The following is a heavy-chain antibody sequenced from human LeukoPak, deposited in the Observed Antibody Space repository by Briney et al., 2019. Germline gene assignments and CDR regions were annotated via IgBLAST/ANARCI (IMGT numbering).Heavy chain of an antibody. J-gene: IGHJ6*02. CDR2: IYPGDSET. CDR3: ARIVATTQTSSYYYVMDV. Sequence: GESLKISCKGSGCPFTSYWIAWVRQMPGKGLEWMGSIYPGDSETRFSPSFQGQVTFSADKFMRVAYLQWSSLKASDTAMYYCARIVATTQTSSYYYVMDVWGQGTTVAVSS. CDR1: GCPFTSYW. V-gene: IGHV5-51*01. D-gene: IGHD5-12*01.